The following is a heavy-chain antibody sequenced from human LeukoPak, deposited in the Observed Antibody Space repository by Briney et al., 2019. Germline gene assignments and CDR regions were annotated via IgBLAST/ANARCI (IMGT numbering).Heavy chain of an antibody. V-gene: IGHV3-23*01. Sequence: PGGSLRLSCAASEFTFSSYALTWVRQAPGKGLEWVSTVSSSGVSTYYADSVKGRFTISRDNSNNTLYLQMNGLRVEDTAVYYCAKMLYVHWNDMDYWGQGTLVTVSS. D-gene: IGHD1-1*01. J-gene: IGHJ4*02. CDR3: AKMLYVHWNDMDY. CDR1: EFTFSSYA. CDR2: VSSSGVST.